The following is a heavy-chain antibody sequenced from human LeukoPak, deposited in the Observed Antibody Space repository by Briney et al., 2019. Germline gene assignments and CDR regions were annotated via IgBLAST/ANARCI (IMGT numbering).Heavy chain of an antibody. CDR3: ATTLIGRLSCFDP. CDR1: GASFTNYW. CDR2: IYLGYPHI. D-gene: IGHD4-11*01. Sequence: GASLQISCEAAGASFTNYWIGWGRPVRGRGLEGRVIIYLGYPHITYPPSFQGQVTISAHSSINTAYLQWSSLKASDTAMYYCATTLIGRLSCFDPWGQGTQVTVSS. J-gene: IGHJ5*02. V-gene: IGHV5-51*01.